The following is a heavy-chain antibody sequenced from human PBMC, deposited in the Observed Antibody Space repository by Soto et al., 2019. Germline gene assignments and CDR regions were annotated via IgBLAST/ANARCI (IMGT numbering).Heavy chain of an antibody. D-gene: IGHD2-8*01. Sequence: QVQLVQSGAEVKKPGASVKVSCKASGYTFTSYGISWVRQAHGQGLEWMGWISAYNGNTNYAQKFQGRVTMTTDTSTSTAYLELRSLRSDDTAVYYCARVGKYRTHGVCSFYGMDAWGQGTTVTVSS. J-gene: IGHJ6*02. V-gene: IGHV1-18*01. CDR1: GYTFTSYG. CDR2: ISAYNGNT. CDR3: ARVGKYRTHGVCSFYGMDA.